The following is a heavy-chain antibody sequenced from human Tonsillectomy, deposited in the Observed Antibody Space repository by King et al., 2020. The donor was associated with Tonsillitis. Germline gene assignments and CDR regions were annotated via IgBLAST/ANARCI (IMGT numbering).Heavy chain of an antibody. CDR2: IYYSGST. J-gene: IGHJ6*02. Sequence: QLQESGPGLVKPSETLSLTCTVSGGSISSSSYYWGWIRQPPGKGLEWIGRIYYSGSTYYNPSLKSRVTISVATSKNQFSPKLGSVTAADTAVYYCAGHALTRILGAGMDVWGQGTTVTVSS. V-gene: IGHV4-39*01. D-gene: IGHD3-22*01. CDR1: GGSISSSSYY. CDR3: AGHALTRILGAGMDV.